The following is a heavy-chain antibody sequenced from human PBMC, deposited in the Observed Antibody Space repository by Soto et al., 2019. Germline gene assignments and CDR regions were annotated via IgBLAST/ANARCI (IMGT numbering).Heavy chain of an antibody. V-gene: IGHV3-7*05. Sequence: EVQLVESGGGLVQPGGSLRLSCAVSGFTFSNSWLSWVRQAPGKGLEGVANINQDGRDKYYVDSVEGRFTISRDNAKNSLYLQMNSLRAEDTAIYYCARVSPVMSPGYWGQGTLVTVSS. CDR2: INQDGRDK. J-gene: IGHJ4*02. CDR1: GFTFSNSW. CDR3: ARVSPVMSPGY. D-gene: IGHD3-16*01.